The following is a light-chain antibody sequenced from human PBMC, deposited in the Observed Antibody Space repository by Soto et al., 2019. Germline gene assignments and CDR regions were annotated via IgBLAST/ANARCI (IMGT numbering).Light chain of an antibody. J-gene: IGLJ1*01. CDR2: DVS. CDR3: CSYGGSRPYV. V-gene: IGLV2-23*02. Sequence: QSVLTQPASMSGSPGQSITISCTGTDNDIGTYNLVSWYQQCPGTAPKVIIFDVSSRPSGVSSRFSGSKSGNTASLTISALQAEDEADYYCCSYGGSRPYVFGTGTKLTVL. CDR1: DNDIGTYNL.